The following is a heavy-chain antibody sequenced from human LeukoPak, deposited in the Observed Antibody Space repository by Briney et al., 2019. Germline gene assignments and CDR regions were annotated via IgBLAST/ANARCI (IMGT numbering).Heavy chain of an antibody. V-gene: IGHV1-24*01. Sequence: GASVKVSCKVSGYTLTELSMHWVRQAPGKGLEWMGGFDPEDGETIYAQKFQGRVTMTEDTSTDTAYMKLSSLRSEDTAVYYCATESSVAVAGRSAEAYYYYGMDVWGQGTTVTVSS. J-gene: IGHJ6*02. CDR1: GYTLTELS. D-gene: IGHD6-19*01. CDR2: FDPEDGET. CDR3: ATESSVAVAGRSAEAYYYYGMDV.